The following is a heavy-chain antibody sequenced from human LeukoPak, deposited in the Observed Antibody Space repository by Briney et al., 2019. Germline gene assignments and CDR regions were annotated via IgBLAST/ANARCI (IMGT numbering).Heavy chain of an antibody. V-gene: IGHV3-53*01. CDR3: ASPSSGQSFDI. J-gene: IGHJ3*02. CDR1: GFIVRSNY. Sequence: GGSLRLSCAASGFIVRSNYMNWVRQAPGKGLEWVSVIYTGGNTYYADSVKGRFTISRDNSKNTLYLQMHSLSAEDTAVYYSASPSSGQSFDIWGQGTMVTVSS. CDR2: IYTGGNT. D-gene: IGHD6-19*01.